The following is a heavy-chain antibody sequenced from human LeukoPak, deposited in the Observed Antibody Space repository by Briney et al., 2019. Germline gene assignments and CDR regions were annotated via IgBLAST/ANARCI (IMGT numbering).Heavy chain of an antibody. Sequence: GGSLRLSCAASGFTFSSYGMHWVRQAPGKGLEWVSVIWYDGSNKYYADSVKGRFTISRDNAKNTLYLQMNSLRAEDTAVYYWARPSAPGPRVHAFDIWGQGTMVTVSS. CDR1: GFTFSSYG. D-gene: IGHD1-14*01. J-gene: IGHJ3*02. CDR3: ARPSAPGPRVHAFDI. CDR2: IWYDGSNK. V-gene: IGHV3-33*08.